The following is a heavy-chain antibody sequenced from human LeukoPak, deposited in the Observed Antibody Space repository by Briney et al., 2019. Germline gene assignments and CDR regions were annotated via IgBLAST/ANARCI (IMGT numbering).Heavy chain of an antibody. CDR3: AREPAPPHYYYYYMDV. CDR1: GDSVSSNSAA. CDR2: TYYRSKWYN. Sequence: SQTLSLTCAISGDSVSSNSAAWNWIRQSPSRGLEWLGRTYYRSKWYNDYAVSVKSRITINPDTSRNQFSLQLNSVTPEDTAVYYCAREPAPPHYYYYYMDVWGKGTTVTISS. V-gene: IGHV6-1*01. J-gene: IGHJ6*03.